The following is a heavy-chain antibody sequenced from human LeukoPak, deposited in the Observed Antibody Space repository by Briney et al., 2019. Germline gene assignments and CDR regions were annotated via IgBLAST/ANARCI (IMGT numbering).Heavy chain of an antibody. CDR3: AKSHIPRYSSGWLPDY. D-gene: IGHD6-19*01. Sequence: AGGSLRLSCAASGFTFDDYAMHWVRQAPGKGLEWVSGISWNSDNIAYADSVKGRFTISRDNAKNSLYLQMNSLRAEDAALYYCAKSHIPRYSSGWLPDYWGQGTLVTVSS. J-gene: IGHJ4*02. V-gene: IGHV3-9*01. CDR2: ISWNSDNI. CDR1: GFTFDDYA.